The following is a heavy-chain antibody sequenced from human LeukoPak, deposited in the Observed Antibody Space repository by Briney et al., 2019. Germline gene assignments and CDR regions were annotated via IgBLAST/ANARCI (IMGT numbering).Heavy chain of an antibody. CDR1: GLTFNTCG. Sequence: GGSLRLSCSTSGLTFNTCGMHWVRQAPGRGLEWLTLIRPDGRKKFYSDSVKGRFTVSRDNFKNMLYLEMNSLRSEDTAVYYCVKDDPVLHYWGQGTLVSVFS. J-gene: IGHJ4*02. CDR2: IRPDGRKK. V-gene: IGHV3-30*02. CDR3: VKDDPVLHY.